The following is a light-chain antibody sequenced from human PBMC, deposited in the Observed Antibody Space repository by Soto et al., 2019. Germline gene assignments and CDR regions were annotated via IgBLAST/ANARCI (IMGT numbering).Light chain of an antibody. Sequence: DIQMTQSPSTLSASVGDRVTITCRASQSISSWLAWYQQKPGKAPKLLIYKASNLESGVPSRFSGSGSGTEFTLTISSLQPDDFATYYCQQYNSYWPWTFGQGTKVEIK. V-gene: IGKV1-5*03. J-gene: IGKJ1*01. CDR1: QSISSW. CDR2: KAS. CDR3: QQYNSYWPWT.